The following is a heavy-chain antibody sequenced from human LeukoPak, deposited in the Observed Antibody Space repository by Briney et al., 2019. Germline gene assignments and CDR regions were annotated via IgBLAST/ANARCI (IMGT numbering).Heavy chain of an antibody. Sequence: GGSLRLSCAASGFTFSSFWMHWVRQAPGKGLVCVSRINSDGSSTSYADSVKGRFTISRDNAKSTLYLQMSSLRAEDTAVYYCVRGRYHYDSEAAFDIWGQGTMVTVSS. J-gene: IGHJ3*02. CDR1: GFTFSSFW. CDR2: INSDGSST. V-gene: IGHV3-74*01. CDR3: VRGRYHYDSEAAFDI. D-gene: IGHD3-22*01.